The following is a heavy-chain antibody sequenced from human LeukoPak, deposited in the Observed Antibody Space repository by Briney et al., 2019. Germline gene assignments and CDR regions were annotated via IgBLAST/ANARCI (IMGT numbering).Heavy chain of an antibody. D-gene: IGHD3-22*01. Sequence: GGSLRLSCAASGFTFSDYYMSWIRQAPGKGLEWVSYISSSSSYTNYADSVKGRFTISRDNAKNSLYLQMNSLRAEDTAVYYCARDQGDSSGYYSYWGQGTLVTVSS. V-gene: IGHV3-11*06. CDR3: ARDQGDSSGYYSY. J-gene: IGHJ4*02. CDR2: ISSSSSYT. CDR1: GFTFSDYY.